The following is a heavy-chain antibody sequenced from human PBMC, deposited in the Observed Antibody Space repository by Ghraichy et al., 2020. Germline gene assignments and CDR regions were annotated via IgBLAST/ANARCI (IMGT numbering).Heavy chain of an antibody. CDR2: INTRSSTI. J-gene: IGHJ4*03. D-gene: IGHD3-10*01. Sequence: GGSLRLSCEASGFPFSSYSMHWVRQAPGKRLEWVSSINTRSSTIYYADSVRGRFTISRDNARNSLHLQMNILRAEDTAIYYCATFDVLSFGDQLRWGQGTLVTVSS. V-gene: IGHV3-21*01. CDR1: GFPFSSYS. CDR3: ATFDVLSFGDQLR.